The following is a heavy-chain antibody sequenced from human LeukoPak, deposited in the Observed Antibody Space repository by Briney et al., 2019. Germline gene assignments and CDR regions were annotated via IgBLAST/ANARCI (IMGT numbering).Heavy chain of an antibody. Sequence: SETLSLTCTVSGGSISSYYWSWIRQPPGKGLEWIGYIYYSGSTNYNPSLESRVTISVDTSKNQFSLKLSSVTAADTAMYYCAGTYYYDSSGYYPLWYWGQGTLVTVSS. CDR1: GGSISSYY. CDR3: AGTYYYDSSGYYPLWY. CDR2: IYYSGST. J-gene: IGHJ4*02. D-gene: IGHD3-22*01. V-gene: IGHV4-59*08.